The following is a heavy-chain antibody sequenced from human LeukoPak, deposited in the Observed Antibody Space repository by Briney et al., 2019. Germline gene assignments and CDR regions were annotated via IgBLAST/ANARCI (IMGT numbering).Heavy chain of an antibody. CDR1: GGSISSSSYY. CDR2: IYYSGST. Sequence: SETLSLTCTVSGGSISSSSYYWGWIRQPPGKGLEWIGSIYYSGSTYYNPSLKSRVTISVDTSKNQFSLKLSSVTAADTAVYYCARACGIVVVKDAFDIWGQGTMVTVSS. CDR3: ARACGIVVVKDAFDI. V-gene: IGHV4-39*01. J-gene: IGHJ3*02. D-gene: IGHD3-22*01.